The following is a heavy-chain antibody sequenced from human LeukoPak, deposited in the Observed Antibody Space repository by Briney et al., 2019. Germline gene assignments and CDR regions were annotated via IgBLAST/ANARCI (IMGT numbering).Heavy chain of an antibody. J-gene: IGHJ4*02. CDR2: IRNKANRYTT. CDR1: GFTFSDHH. D-gene: IGHD3-22*01. Sequence: PGGSLRLSCAASGFTFSDHHMDWVRQAPGEGLEWVARIRNKANRYTTEYAASVKGRFTISRDDSENSLYLQMDSLKTEDTAIYYCTTEYYYDSPGIFDYWGQGTLVTVSS. V-gene: IGHV3-72*01. CDR3: TTEYYYDSPGIFDY.